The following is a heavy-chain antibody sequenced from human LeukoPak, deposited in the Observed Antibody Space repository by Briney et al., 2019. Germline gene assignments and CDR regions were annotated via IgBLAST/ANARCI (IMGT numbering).Heavy chain of an antibody. D-gene: IGHD5-24*01. CDR3: ARNYNRFYYYMDV. Sequence: SQTLSLTCTVSGNSISSGDNYWSWIRQPPGRGLEWIGSISYSGSTYYNPSLKSRVTISVDTSKNQFSLRLSSVTTADTAVYYCARNYNRFYYYMDVWGKGTTVTVSS. CDR2: ISYSGST. CDR1: GNSISSGDNY. V-gene: IGHV4-39*07. J-gene: IGHJ6*03.